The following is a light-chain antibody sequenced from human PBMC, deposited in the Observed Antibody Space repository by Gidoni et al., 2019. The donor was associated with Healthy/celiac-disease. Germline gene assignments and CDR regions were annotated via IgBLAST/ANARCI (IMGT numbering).Light chain of an antibody. CDR3: CSYAGSSTFVV. V-gene: IGLV2-23*03. J-gene: IGLJ2*01. CDR1: SSAVGSYNL. CDR2: EGS. Sequence: QSALPQPASASGSPGQSITISCTGTSSAVGSYNLVSWYQQHPGKAPKLMIYEGSKRPSGVSNRFSGSKSGNTASLTISGLQAEDEADYYCCSYAGSSTFVVFGGGTKLTVL.